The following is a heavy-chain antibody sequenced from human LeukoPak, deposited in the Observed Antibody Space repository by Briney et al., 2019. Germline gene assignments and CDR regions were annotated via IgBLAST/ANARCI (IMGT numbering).Heavy chain of an antibody. J-gene: IGHJ4*02. CDR1: GGSISSGGYY. Sequence: SETLSLTCTVSGGSISSGGYYWSWIRQHPGKGLEWIGYIYYSGSTYYNPTLKSRVTISVDTSKNQFSLKLSSVTAADTAVYYCARDVGGCSSTSCSGGYYFDYWGQGTLVTVSS. CDR3: ARDVGGCSSTSCSGGYYFDY. CDR2: IYYSGST. V-gene: IGHV4-31*03. D-gene: IGHD2-2*01.